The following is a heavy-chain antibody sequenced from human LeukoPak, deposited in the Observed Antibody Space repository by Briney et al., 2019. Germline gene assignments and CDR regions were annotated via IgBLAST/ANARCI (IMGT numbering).Heavy chain of an antibody. CDR2: IIPIFGTA. J-gene: IGHJ6*03. CDR1: GGTFSSYA. V-gene: IGHV1-69*13. Sequence: SVKVSCKASGGTFSSYAISWVRQAPGQGLEWMGGIIPIFGTANYAQKFQGRVTITADESTSTAYMELSSLRSEDTAVYYCARVARRLDCTNGVCYEFLPHGRGYYYYYYMDVWGKGTTVTVSS. CDR3: ARVARRLDCTNGVCYEFLPHGRGYYYYYYMDV. D-gene: IGHD2-8*01.